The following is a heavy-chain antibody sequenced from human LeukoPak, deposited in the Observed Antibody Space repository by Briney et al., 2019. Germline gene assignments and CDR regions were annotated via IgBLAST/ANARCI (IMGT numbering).Heavy chain of an antibody. CDR2: IKEDGSEK. CDR1: GFTFSNYW. V-gene: IGHV3-7*01. Sequence: GGSLRLSCAASGFTFSNYWMSWVRQAPGKGLEWVANIKEDGSEKYYVDSMKGRFTISRDNAKNSLYLQMNSLRVEDTAVYYCARGVPTGIDYFDYWGQGTLVTVSS. D-gene: IGHD1-1*01. CDR3: ARGVPTGIDYFDY. J-gene: IGHJ4*02.